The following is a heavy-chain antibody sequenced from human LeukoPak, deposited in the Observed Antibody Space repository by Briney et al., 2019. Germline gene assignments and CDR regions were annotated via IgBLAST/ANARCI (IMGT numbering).Heavy chain of an antibody. D-gene: IGHD5-24*01. CDR1: GFTFSSYA. CDR3: ARDRATTMFDY. J-gene: IGHJ4*02. CDR2: INSDGSST. V-gene: IGHV3-74*01. Sequence: GGSLRLSCAASGFTFSSYAMNWVRQAPGKGLEWVSRINSDGSSTTYADSVKGRFTISRDNAKNTLYLQMNSLRADDTAVYYCARDRATTMFDYWAQGTPVTVSS.